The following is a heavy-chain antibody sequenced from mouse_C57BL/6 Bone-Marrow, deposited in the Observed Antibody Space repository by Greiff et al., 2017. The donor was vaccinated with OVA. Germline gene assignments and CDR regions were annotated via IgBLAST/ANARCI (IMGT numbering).Heavy chain of an antibody. CDR1: GYSITSGYD. CDR2: ISYSGST. Sequence: VQLKESGPGMVKPSQSLSLTCTVTGYSITSGYDWHWIRHFPGNKLEWMGYISYSGSTNYNPSIKSRISITHDTSKNHFFLKLNSVTTEDTATYYCARELRFYYFDYWGQGTTLTVSS. D-gene: IGHD1-1*01. V-gene: IGHV3-1*01. J-gene: IGHJ2*01. CDR3: ARELRFYYFDY.